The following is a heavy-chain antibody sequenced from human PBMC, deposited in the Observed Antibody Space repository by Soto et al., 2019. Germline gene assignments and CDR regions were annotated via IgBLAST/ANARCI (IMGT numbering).Heavy chain of an antibody. CDR3: ARVLPNYYYYYMDV. J-gene: IGHJ6*03. Sequence: GGSLRLSCAASGFTFSSYSMNWVRQAPGKGLEWVSSISSSSSYIYYADSVKGRFTISRDNAKNSLYLQMNSLRAEDTAVYYCARVLPNYYYYYMDVWGKGTTVTVSS. CDR1: GFTFSSYS. CDR2: ISSSSSYI. V-gene: IGHV3-21*01.